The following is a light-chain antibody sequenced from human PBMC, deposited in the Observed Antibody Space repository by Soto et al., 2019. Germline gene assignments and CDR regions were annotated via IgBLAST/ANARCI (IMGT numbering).Light chain of an antibody. V-gene: IGKV3-11*01. CDR2: DAS. CDR3: QQRSNWPPIT. J-gene: IGKJ5*01. CDR1: ESTNNY. Sequence: EIVMTQSPATLSVSPGERATLSCRASESTNNYLAWYQQKPGQAPRLLIYDASNRATGIPARFSGSGSGTDFTLTISSLEPEDFAVYYCQQRSNWPPITFGQGTRLEIK.